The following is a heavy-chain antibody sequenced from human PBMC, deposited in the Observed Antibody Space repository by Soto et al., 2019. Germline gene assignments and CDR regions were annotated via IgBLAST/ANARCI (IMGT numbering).Heavy chain of an antibody. CDR3: ARGVVRSRIATIYY. J-gene: IGHJ4*02. Sequence: QVQLVESGGGVVQPGRSLRLSCAASGFTFSSYGMHWVRQAPGKGLEWVAVIWYDGSNKYYADSVKGRFTISRDNSKNTLYLQMNRLRAEDPAVYYCARGVVRSRIATIYYWGQGTLVTVSS. CDR2: IWYDGSNK. CDR1: GFTFSSYG. V-gene: IGHV3-33*01. D-gene: IGHD2-21*01.